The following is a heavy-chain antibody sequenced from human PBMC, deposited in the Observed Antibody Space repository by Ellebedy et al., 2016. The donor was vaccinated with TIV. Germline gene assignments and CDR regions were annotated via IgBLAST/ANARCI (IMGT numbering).Heavy chain of an antibody. Sequence: AASVKVSCKASGYTFTSYDINWVRQAAGQGLEWMGWVTPNSGYTGYAQKFQGRVTMTRDASISTAYMELGSLRSEDTAVYYCARGGRYSGSYNFDHWGQGSLVTVSS. V-gene: IGHV1-8*01. D-gene: IGHD1-26*01. CDR3: ARGGRYSGSYNFDH. CDR2: VTPNSGYT. J-gene: IGHJ4*02. CDR1: GYTFTSYD.